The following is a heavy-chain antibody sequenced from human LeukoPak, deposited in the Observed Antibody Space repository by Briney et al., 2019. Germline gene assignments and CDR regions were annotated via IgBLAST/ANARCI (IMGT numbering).Heavy chain of an antibody. D-gene: IGHD4-17*01. V-gene: IGHV1-2*02. CDR3: AREVYGDYGYFQH. CDR1: GYTFTGYY. J-gene: IGHJ1*01. Sequence: GASVKVSCKASGYTFTGYYMHWVRQAPGQGLEWMGWINPNSGGTNYAQKFQGRVTMTRDTSISTAYMELSRLRSDDTAVYYCAREVYGDYGYFQHWGQGTLVTVSS. CDR2: INPNSGGT.